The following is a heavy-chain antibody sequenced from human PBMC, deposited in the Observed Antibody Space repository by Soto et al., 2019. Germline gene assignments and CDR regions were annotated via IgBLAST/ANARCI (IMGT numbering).Heavy chain of an antibody. J-gene: IGHJ5*01. Sequence: EVQLLESGGGSVQPGGSLRLSCAASGFTFSSYAMHWVRRPPAKGLEWVSSISGSGGTAYYADSVKGRFSISRDSLVNTLYLQMNSRRAEDTTVYYCAKGRVQNWNFDSWGQGTLVTVSP. CDR3: AKGRVQNWNFDS. CDR1: GFTFSSYA. CDR2: ISGSGGTA. V-gene: IGHV3-23*01. D-gene: IGHD1-1*01.